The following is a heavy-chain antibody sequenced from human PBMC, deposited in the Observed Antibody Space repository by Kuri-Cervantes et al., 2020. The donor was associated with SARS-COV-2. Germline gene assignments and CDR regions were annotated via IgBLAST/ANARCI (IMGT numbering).Heavy chain of an antibody. D-gene: IGHD6-19*01. CDR2: MNPNSGGT. Sequence: ASVKVSCKASGYTFTSYAMHWVRQAPGQRLEWMGWMNPNSGGTNYAQKFQGRVTMTRDTSISTAYTELSSLRSEDTAVYYCTREWPSGSGWAFYYYYGMDVWGQGTTVTVSS. V-gene: IGHV1-2*02. J-gene: IGHJ6*02. CDR3: TREWPSGSGWAFYYYYGMDV. CDR1: GYTFTSYA.